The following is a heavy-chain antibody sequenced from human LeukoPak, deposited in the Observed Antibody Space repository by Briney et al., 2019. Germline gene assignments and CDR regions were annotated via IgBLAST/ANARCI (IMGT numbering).Heavy chain of an antibody. J-gene: IGHJ4*02. V-gene: IGHV4-38-2*02. Sequence: SETLSLTCTVSGYSISSGYYWGWIRQPPGKGLEWIGSIYHSGSTYYNPSLKSRVTISVDTSKNQFSLKLSSVTAADTAVYYCARGYSSSWYRPYYFDCWGQGTLVTVSS. CDR3: ARGYSSSWYRPYYFDC. CDR2: IYHSGST. CDR1: GYSISSGYY. D-gene: IGHD6-13*01.